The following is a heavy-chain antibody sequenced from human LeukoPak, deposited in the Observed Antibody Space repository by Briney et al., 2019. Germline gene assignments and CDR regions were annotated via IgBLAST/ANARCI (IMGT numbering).Heavy chain of an antibody. CDR3: ATARRLEGYCSSITCLVPYNWLDP. J-gene: IGHJ5*02. CDR1: GYTFTSHY. D-gene: IGHD2-2*01. V-gene: IGHV1-46*01. CDR2: INPSGGST. Sequence: ASVKVSCKASGYTFTSHYMHWVRQAPGQGLEWMGIINPSGGSTSYVQKFQGRVTMTRDTSTSTVYMELRSLRSEDTAVYYCATARRLEGYCSSITCLVPYNWLDPWGQGTLVTVSS.